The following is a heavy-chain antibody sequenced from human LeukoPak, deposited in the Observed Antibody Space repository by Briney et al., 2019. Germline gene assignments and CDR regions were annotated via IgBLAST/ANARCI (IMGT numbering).Heavy chain of an antibody. J-gene: IGHJ6*02. CDR2: IYYSGST. V-gene: IGHV4-59*08. CDR1: GGPISSYY. Sequence: SETLSLTCTVSGGPISSYYWSWIRQPPGKGLEWIGYIYYSGSTNYNPSLKSRVTISVDTSKNQFSLKLSSVTAADTAVYYCARHSSYYGMDVWGQGTTVTVSS. CDR3: ARHSSYYGMDV.